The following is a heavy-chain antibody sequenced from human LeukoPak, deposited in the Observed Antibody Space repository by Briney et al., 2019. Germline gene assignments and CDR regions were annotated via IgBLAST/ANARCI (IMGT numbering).Heavy chain of an antibody. V-gene: IGHV1-58*02. CDR3: ARAETYYYDSSGPEDY. J-gene: IGHJ4*02. D-gene: IGHD3-22*01. Sequence: ASVKVSCKASGFTFTSSAMQWVRQARGQRLEWIGWIVVGSGNTNYAQKFQERVTITRDMSTSTAYMELSSLRSEDTAVYYCARAETYYYDSSGPEDYWGQGTLVTVSS. CDR2: IVVGSGNT. CDR1: GFTFTSSA.